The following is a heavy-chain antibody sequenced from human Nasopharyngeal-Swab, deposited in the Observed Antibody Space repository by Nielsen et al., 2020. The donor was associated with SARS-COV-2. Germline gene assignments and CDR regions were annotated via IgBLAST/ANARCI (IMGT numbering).Heavy chain of an antibody. Sequence: GGSLRLPCAASGFTFDDYAMHWVRQAPGKGLEWVSGISWNSGSIGYADSVKGRFTISRDNAKNSLYLQMNSLRAEDTALYYCAKDMAYIVVVPAAISGGYYYGMDVWGQGTTVTVSS. CDR2: ISWNSGSI. V-gene: IGHV3-9*01. D-gene: IGHD2-2*02. CDR1: GFTFDDYA. CDR3: AKDMAYIVVVPAAISGGYYYGMDV. J-gene: IGHJ6*02.